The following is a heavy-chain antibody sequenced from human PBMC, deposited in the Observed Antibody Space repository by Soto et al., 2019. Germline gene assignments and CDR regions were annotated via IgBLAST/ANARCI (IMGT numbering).Heavy chain of an antibody. V-gene: IGHV4-39*01. CDR3: ARHLSSSSAFWFDP. CDR2: IYYSGST. J-gene: IGHJ5*02. Sequence: SETLSLTCTVSGGSISSSSYYWGWIRQPPGKGLEWIGSIYYSGSTYYNPSLKSRVTISVDTSKNQFSLKLSSVTAADTAVYYCARHLSSSSAFWFDPWGQGTLVTVSS. CDR1: GGSISSSSYY. D-gene: IGHD6-6*01.